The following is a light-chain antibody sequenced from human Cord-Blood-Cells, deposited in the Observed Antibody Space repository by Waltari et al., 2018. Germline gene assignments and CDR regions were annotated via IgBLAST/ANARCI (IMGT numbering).Light chain of an antibody. CDR2: WAS. CDR3: QQYYSTPPYT. CDR1: QSVLYSSNNKNY. V-gene: IGKV4-1*01. J-gene: IGKJ2*01. Sequence: DIVMTQSPDSLAVSPGDRATINYKSSQSVLYSSNNKNYLAWYQQKPGQPPNLLIYWASTRESGVPDRFSGSGSGTDFTLTINSLQAEDVAVYYCQQYYSTPPYTFGQGTKLEIK.